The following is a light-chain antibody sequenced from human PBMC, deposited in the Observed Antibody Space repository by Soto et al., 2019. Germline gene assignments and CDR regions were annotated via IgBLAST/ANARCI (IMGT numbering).Light chain of an antibody. CDR1: QSVGSAY. V-gene: IGKV3-20*01. Sequence: EIVLTQSPGTLALSPGERATLSCRASQSVGSAYLAWYQQKPGQAPRLLIYGTSTRATGIPDRFSRSGSGTDFTLSISGLAPEDFAVYYCQQYGTSPPYTFGQGTKLQIK. CDR3: QQYGTSPPYT. J-gene: IGKJ2*01. CDR2: GTS.